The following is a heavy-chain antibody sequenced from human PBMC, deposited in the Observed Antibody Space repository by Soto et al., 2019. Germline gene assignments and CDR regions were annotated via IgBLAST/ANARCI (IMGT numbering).Heavy chain of an antibody. Sequence: SETLSLTCSVSGDSIGSSSNYWGWIRQPPGKGLEWIAYIHYSGTTNYNPSLASRVTLSVDTSQNQFSLKMTSVTAAVRAMDFCARCNSYAIDYWGRGTLVTVSS. J-gene: IGHJ4*02. CDR1: GDSIGSSSNY. V-gene: IGHV4-61*05. D-gene: IGHD2-8*01. CDR3: ARCNSYAIDY. CDR2: IHYSGTT.